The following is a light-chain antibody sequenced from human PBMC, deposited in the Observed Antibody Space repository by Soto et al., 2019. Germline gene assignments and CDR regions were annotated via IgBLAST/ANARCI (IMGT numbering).Light chain of an antibody. CDR1: QSVGSN. V-gene: IGKV3-20*01. CDR2: GAS. J-gene: IGKJ1*01. Sequence: EIVMTQSPATLSVSPGERATLSCRASQSVGSNLAWYQQKPGQAPRLLIYGASSRATGIPDRFSGSGSGTDLTLTISRLEPEDFAVYDCQQYGSSPRTFGQGTKVDI. CDR3: QQYGSSPRT.